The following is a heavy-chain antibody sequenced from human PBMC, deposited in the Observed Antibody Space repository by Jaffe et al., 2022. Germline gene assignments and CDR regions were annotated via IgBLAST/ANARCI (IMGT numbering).Heavy chain of an antibody. CDR1: GFTFSSYW. CDR3: ARVGSSGWRIYYYYYYMDV. Sequence: EVQLVESGGGLVQPGGSLRLSCAASGFTFSSYWMHWVRQAPGKGLVWVSRINSDGSSTSYADSVKGRFTISRDNAKNTLYLQMNSLRAEDTAVYYCARVGSSGWRIYYYYYYMDVWGKGTTVTVSS. D-gene: IGHD6-19*01. J-gene: IGHJ6*03. V-gene: IGHV3-74*01. CDR2: INSDGSST.